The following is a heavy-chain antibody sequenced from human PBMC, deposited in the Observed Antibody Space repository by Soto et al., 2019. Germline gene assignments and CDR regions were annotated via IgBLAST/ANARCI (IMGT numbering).Heavy chain of an antibody. J-gene: IGHJ4*02. CDR3: AKDRRAGGNSAFYFDF. CDR2: ISATGGGT. V-gene: IGHV3-23*01. Sequence: GSLRLSCAASGFKFRNYAMSWVRQAPGKGLEWVSLISATGGGTYYADSVKGRFTISRDNSHNTLYLQVHSLTAEDTAVYYCAKDRRAGGNSAFYFDFWGQGAQVTV. CDR1: GFKFRNYA. D-gene: IGHD3-16*01.